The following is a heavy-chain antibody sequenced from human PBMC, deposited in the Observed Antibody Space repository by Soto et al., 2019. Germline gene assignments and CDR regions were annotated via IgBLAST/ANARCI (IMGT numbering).Heavy chain of an antibody. J-gene: IGHJ6*02. CDR2: ISSSSSTI. CDR1: GFTFSSYS. CDR3: ARDPQNCGGDCYSIGGYYYYYYGMDV. D-gene: IGHD2-21*02. Sequence: PWGSLRLSCAASGFTFSSYSMNWVRQAPGKGLEWVSYISSSSSTIYYADSVKGRFTISRDNAKNSLYLQMNSLRDEDTAVYYCARDPQNCGGDCYSIGGYYYYYYGMDVWGQGTTVTVSS. V-gene: IGHV3-48*02.